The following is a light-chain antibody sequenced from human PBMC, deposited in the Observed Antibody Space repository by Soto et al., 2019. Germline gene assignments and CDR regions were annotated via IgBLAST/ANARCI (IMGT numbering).Light chain of an antibody. CDR2: GAS. Sequence: EIVLTQSPGTLSLSPGERATISCRASQSVSSSYLAWYQQKPGQAPRLLIYGASSRATGIPDRFSGSGSGTDFTVTISRLEPEEFAVYYCQQYGSLLTFGGGTKVEIK. CDR3: QQYGSLLT. V-gene: IGKV3-20*01. J-gene: IGKJ4*01. CDR1: QSVSSSY.